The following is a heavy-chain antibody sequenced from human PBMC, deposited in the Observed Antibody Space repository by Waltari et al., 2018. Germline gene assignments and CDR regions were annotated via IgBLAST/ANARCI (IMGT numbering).Heavy chain of an antibody. CDR1: GYIFTNYW. D-gene: IGHD6-6*01. J-gene: IGHJ6*02. CDR2: IYPGDSDT. V-gene: IGHV5-51*03. Sequence: GQSGAEVKKPGESLKISCKGSGYIFTNYWIGWVRQMPGKGLEWMGIIYPGDSDTRYSQSFQGQVTISADKSISTAYLHWSSLKASDTAMYYCARRASAAARRGYYYYGMDVWGQGTTVTVSS. CDR3: ARRASAAARRGYYYYGMDV.